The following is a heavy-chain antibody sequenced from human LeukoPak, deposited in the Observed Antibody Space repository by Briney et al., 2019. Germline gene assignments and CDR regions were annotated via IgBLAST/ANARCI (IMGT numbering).Heavy chain of an antibody. Sequence: PSETLSLTCTVSGGSISSGGYYWSWIRQHPGKGLEWLGYIYYSGSTYYNPSLKSRVTISVDTSKNQFSLKLSSVTAADTAVYYCARELGSTPNWFDPWGQGTLVTVSS. CDR2: IYYSGST. D-gene: IGHD2-2*01. V-gene: IGHV4-31*03. CDR3: ARELGSTPNWFDP. J-gene: IGHJ5*02. CDR1: GGSISSGGYY.